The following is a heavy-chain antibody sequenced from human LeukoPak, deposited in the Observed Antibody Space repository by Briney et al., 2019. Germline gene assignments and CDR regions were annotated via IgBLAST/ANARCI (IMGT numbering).Heavy chain of an antibody. CDR2: IYSGGST. CDR3: AKLNMVRGVTPNFDY. V-gene: IGHV3-53*01. D-gene: IGHD3-10*01. Sequence: GGSLRLSCAASGFTVSSNYMSWVRQAPGKGLEWVSVIYSGGSTKYADSVKGRFTISRDNSKNTLYLQMNSLRAEDTAVYYCAKLNMVRGVTPNFDYWGQGTLVTVSS. CDR1: GFTVSSNY. J-gene: IGHJ4*02.